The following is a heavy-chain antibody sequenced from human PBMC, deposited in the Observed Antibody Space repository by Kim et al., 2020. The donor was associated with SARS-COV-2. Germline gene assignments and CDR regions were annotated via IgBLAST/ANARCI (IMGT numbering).Heavy chain of an antibody. Sequence: SETLSLTCAVYGGSFSGYYWSWIRQPPGKGLEWIGEINHSGSTNYNPSLKSRVTISVDTSKNQFSLKLSSVPAADTAVYYCARGLPVTNFFYYYYGMDVWGQGTTVTVS. J-gene: IGHJ6*02. CDR3: ARGLPVTNFFYYYYGMDV. D-gene: IGHD4-17*01. V-gene: IGHV4-34*01. CDR1: GGSFSGYY. CDR2: INHSGST.